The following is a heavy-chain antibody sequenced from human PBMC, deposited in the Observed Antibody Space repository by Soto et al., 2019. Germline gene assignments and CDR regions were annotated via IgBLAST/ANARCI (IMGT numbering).Heavy chain of an antibody. V-gene: IGHV5-51*01. CDR2: IYPGDSDT. CDR3: ARHYCSSTSCYPVYYYYYGMDV. CDR1: GYSFTSYW. D-gene: IGHD2-2*01. Sequence: PGESRKISGKGSGYSFTSYWIGWVRQMPGKGLEWMGIIYPGDSDTRYSPSFQGQVTISADKSISTAYLQWSSLKASDTAMYYCARHYCSSTSCYPVYYYYYGMDVWGQGTTVTVSS. J-gene: IGHJ6*02.